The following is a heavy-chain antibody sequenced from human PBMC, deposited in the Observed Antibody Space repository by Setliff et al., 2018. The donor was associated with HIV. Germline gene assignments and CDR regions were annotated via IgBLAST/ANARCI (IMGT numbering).Heavy chain of an antibody. CDR1: GGSISSSSYY. CDR3: ARGAGDRGDAFDV. J-gene: IGHJ3*01. V-gene: IGHV4-39*07. Sequence: PSETLSLTCSVSGGSISSSSYYWGWIRQPPGKGLEWIGSIYYSGSTYYNPSLKSRVTISVDTSKNQFSLKLSFVTAADTAVYYCARGAGDRGDAFDVWGQGTMVTVSS. D-gene: IGHD7-27*01. CDR2: IYYSGST.